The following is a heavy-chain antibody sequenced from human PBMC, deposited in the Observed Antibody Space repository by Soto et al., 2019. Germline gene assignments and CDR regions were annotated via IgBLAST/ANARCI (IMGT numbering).Heavy chain of an antibody. J-gene: IGHJ4*02. D-gene: IGHD2-21*01. CDR2: IIPIFGTA. Sequence: QVQLVQSGAEVKKPGSSVKVSCKASGGTFSSYAISWVRQAPGQGLEWMGGIIPIFGTANYAQKFQGRVTXXAXEXXSTGYMELSRLRSEDTAVYYCASTGPQFLTYYFHAWGQGTLVTVSS. V-gene: IGHV1-69*12. CDR3: ASTGPQFLTYYFHA. CDR1: GGTFSSYA.